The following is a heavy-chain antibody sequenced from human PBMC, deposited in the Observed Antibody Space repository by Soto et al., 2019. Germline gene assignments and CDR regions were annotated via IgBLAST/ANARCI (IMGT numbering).Heavy chain of an antibody. J-gene: IGHJ3*02. CDR1: GFTFSTYA. V-gene: IGHV3-23*01. CDR2: ISGSGGST. Sequence: GGSLTLSCAASGFTFSTYAMSWVRQAPGKGLEWVSAISGSGGSTYYADSVKGRFTISRDNSKNTLYLQMNSLRAEDTAVYYCAKDRVVVPAAMTSRDAFDIWGQGTMVTVSS. CDR3: AKDRVVVPAAMTSRDAFDI. D-gene: IGHD2-2*01.